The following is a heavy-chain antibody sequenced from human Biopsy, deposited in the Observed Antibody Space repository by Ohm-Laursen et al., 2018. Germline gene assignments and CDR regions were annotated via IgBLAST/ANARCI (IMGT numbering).Heavy chain of an antibody. D-gene: IGHD6-19*01. Sequence: SDTLSLTCAVSGGSFNGYFWSWIRQPPGKGLEWNGDITKSGSTNYSPSLKSRVTMSVDMPKNQFPLKLSSVTAADTAIYYCARGMRSSGWPYFDSWGQGALVTVSS. J-gene: IGHJ4*02. V-gene: IGHV4-34*01. CDR1: GGSFNGYF. CDR3: ARGMRSSGWPYFDS. CDR2: ITKSGST.